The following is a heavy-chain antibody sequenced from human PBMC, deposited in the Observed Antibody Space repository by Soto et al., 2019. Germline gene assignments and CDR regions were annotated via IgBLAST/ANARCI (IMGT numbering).Heavy chain of an antibody. D-gene: IGHD5-18*01. CDR2: IYHSGST. V-gene: IGHV4-39*01. CDR3: ARHARGYSYGPLGY. J-gene: IGHJ4*02. CDR1: GGSISSSSYY. Sequence: QLQLQESGPGLVKPSETLSLTCTVSGGSISSSSYYWGWIRQPPGKGLEWIGNIYHSGSTYYNPSLKSRVTISVDTSRNQFSLKLSSVTAADTAVYYCARHARGYSYGPLGYWGQGTLVTVSS.